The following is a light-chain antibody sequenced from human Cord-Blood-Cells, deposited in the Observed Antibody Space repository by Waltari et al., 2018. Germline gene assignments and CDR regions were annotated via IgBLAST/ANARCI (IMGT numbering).Light chain of an antibody. Sequence: QSVLTPPPSVSGAPGQRVTIPCTGSSSTIGAGYNVRCYQPLPGTAPKLLIYGNSNRPSGVPDRFSGSKSGTSASLAITGLQAEDEADYYCQSYDSSLSGYVFGTGTKVTVL. CDR1: SSTIGAGYN. CDR3: QSYDSSLSGYV. V-gene: IGLV1-40*01. J-gene: IGLJ1*01. CDR2: GNS.